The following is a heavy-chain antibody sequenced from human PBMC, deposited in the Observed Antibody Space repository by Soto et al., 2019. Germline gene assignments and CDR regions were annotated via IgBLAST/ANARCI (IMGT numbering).Heavy chain of an antibody. J-gene: IGHJ4*02. CDR2: ISAYNGNT. V-gene: IGHV1-18*01. CDR3: ARVRYYDSSGLPIPDY. CDR1: GYTFTSYG. Sequence: GASVKVSCKASGYTFTSYGISWVRQAPGQGLEWMGWISAYNGNTNYAQKLQGRVTMTTDTSTSTAYMELRILRSDDTAVYYCARVRYYDSSGLPIPDYWGQGTLVTVSS. D-gene: IGHD3-22*01.